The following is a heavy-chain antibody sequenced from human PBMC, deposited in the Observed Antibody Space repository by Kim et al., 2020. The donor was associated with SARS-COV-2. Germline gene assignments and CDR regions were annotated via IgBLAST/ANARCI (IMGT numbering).Heavy chain of an antibody. V-gene: IGHV3-23*01. J-gene: IGHJ6*02. CDR1: GFTFSSYA. CDR3: AKPSVYPLEWELPHDYYYYGMDV. Sequence: GGSLRLSCAASGFTFSSYAMSWVRQAPGKGLEWVSAISGSGGSTYYADSVKGRFTISRDNSKNTLYLQMNSLRAEDTAVYYCAKPSVYPLEWELPHDYYYYGMDVWGQGTTVTVSS. CDR2: ISGSGGST. D-gene: IGHD1-26*01.